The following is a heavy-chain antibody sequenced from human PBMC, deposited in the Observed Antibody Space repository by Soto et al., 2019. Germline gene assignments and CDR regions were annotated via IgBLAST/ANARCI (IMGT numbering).Heavy chain of an antibody. Sequence: GGSERLSCAASGCAFSVYPRSCENQAPGKGLEWVSAISGSGGSTYYADSVKGRFTISRDNSKNTLYLQMNSLRAEDTAVYYCANEGGYGHPEPWGQGTLVTVSS. D-gene: IGHD5-18*01. CDR2: ISGSGGST. CDR1: GCAFSVYP. J-gene: IGHJ5*02. CDR3: ANEGGYGHPEP. V-gene: IGHV3-23*01.